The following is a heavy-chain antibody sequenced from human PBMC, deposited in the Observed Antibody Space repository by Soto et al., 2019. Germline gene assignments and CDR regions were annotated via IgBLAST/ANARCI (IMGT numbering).Heavy chain of an antibody. D-gene: IGHD2-2*01. CDR1: GFTFASYA. CDR3: AKDSQSVSVSAARVYGMDV. J-gene: IGHJ6*02. Sequence: PGGSLRLSCAASGFTFASYAMSWVRQAPGKGLEWVSTLIDSGGHTYYADSVKGRFTISRDNPKNTLYLQMNSLRAEDTAVYYCAKDSQSVSVSAARVYGMDVWGQGTTVTVSS. CDR2: LIDSGGHT. V-gene: IGHV3-23*01.